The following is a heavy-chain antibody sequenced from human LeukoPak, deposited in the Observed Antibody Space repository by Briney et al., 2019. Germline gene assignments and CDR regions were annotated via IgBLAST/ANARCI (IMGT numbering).Heavy chain of an antibody. CDR2: INWSGGST. CDR1: GFTFDDYG. J-gene: IGHJ4*02. D-gene: IGHD2-15*01. V-gene: IGHV3-20*01. Sequence: GGSLRLSCAASGFTFDDYGMSWVRQAPGKGLEWVSGINWSGGSTGYADSVKGRFTISRDNAKNSLYLQMNSLRAEDTALYHCARGGFYTATNFDYWGQGTLVTVSS. CDR3: ARGGFYTATNFDY.